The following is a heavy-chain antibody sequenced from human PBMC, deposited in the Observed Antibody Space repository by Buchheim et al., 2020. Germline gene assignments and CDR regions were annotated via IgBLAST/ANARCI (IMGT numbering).Heavy chain of an antibody. D-gene: IGHD6-19*01. V-gene: IGHV3-48*01. J-gene: IGHJ4*02. CDR3: ARSRTAGTYYFDY. CDR1: GFSFSSYT. CDR2: IGSSGSAK. Sequence: EVQLVESGGGLVQPGGSLRLSCAASGFSFSSYTMNWVRQAPGKGLEWVSYIGSSGSAKYYADFVKGRFTISRDNANNSLYLQMNSLRVEDTAVYYCARSRTAGTYYFDYWGQGAL.